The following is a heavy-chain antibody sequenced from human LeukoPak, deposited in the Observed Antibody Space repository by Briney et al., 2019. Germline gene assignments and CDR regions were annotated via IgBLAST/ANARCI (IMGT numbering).Heavy chain of an antibody. CDR1: GGSISSSSYY. Sequence: SETLSLTCTVSGGSISSSSYYWSWIRQPAGKGLEWIGRIYTSGSTNYNPSLKSRVTISVDTSKNQFSLKLSSVTAADTAVYYCARDPDYSYYMDVWGKGTTVTVSS. V-gene: IGHV4-61*02. CDR3: ARDPDYSYYMDV. CDR2: IYTSGST. J-gene: IGHJ6*03.